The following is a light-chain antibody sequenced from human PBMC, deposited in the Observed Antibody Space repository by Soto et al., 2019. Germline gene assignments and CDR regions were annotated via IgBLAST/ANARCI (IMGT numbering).Light chain of an antibody. CDR3: QQYNSYVT. CDR2: KAS. J-gene: IGKJ2*01. CDR1: QSISSW. Sequence: DIQMTQSPSTLCASVGDRVTITCRASQSISSWLAWYQQKPGKAPKLLIYKASSLESGVPSRFSGSGSGTEFTLTISSLQPDDFATYYCQQYNSYVTFGQGTKLEIK. V-gene: IGKV1-5*03.